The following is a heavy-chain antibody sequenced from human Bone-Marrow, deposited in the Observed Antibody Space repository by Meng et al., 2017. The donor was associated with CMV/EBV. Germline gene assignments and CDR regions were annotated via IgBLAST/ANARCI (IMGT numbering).Heavy chain of an antibody. J-gene: IGHJ4*02. Sequence: LSCAAAGFTFNNYLMHWVRQGPGQGLVGVSRIYGDGSTTDYADSVKGRFTVSRDNAKNTVHLQMNSLGSDDTAVYYCAYGGYSYSLDFWGQGTLVTVSS. V-gene: IGHV3-74*01. D-gene: IGHD4-23*01. CDR2: IYGDGSTT. CDR3: AYGGYSYSLDF. CDR1: GFTFNNYL.